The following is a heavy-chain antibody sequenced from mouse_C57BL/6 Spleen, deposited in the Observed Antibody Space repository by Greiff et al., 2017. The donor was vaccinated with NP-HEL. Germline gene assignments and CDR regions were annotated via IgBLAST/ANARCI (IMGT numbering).Heavy chain of an antibody. CDR1: GYSITSGYY. D-gene: IGHD1-1*02. CDR2: ISYDGSN. CDR3: AREELSFDY. V-gene: IGHV3-6*01. Sequence: EVQLVESGPGLVKPSQSLSLTCSVTGYSITSGYYWNWIRQFPGNKLEWMGYISYDGSNNYNPSLKNRISITRDTSKNQFFLKLNSVTTEDTATYYCAREELSFDYWGQGTTLTVSS. J-gene: IGHJ2*01.